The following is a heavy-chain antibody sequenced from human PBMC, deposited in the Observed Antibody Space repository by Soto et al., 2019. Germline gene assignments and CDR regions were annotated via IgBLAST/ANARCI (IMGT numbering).Heavy chain of an antibody. CDR1: GFTFDDYA. CDR2: ISRNSGSI. J-gene: IGHJ6*02. V-gene: IGHV3-9*01. Sequence: EVQLVESGGGLVQPGRSLGLSCAASGFTFDDYAMHWVRQAPGKGLESVSGISRNSGSIGYADSVKGRFTIARDNSKNSLYLQMNSLGAEDTALYYCATFFGYSCSSGLMGPTYYYYYGMDVWGQGTTVTVSS. D-gene: IGHD6-6*01. CDR3: ATFFGYSCSSGLMGPTYYYYYGMDV.